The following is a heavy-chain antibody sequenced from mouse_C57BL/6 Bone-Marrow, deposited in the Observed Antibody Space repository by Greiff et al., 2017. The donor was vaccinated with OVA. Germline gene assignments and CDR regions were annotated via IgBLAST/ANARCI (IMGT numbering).Heavy chain of an antibody. CDR2: IYPGDGDT. V-gene: IGHV1-80*01. J-gene: IGHJ4*01. D-gene: IGHD1-1*01. CDR3: ARWAYYYGSSYGAMDY. Sequence: VQLQQSGAELVKPGASVKISCKAPGYAFSSYWMNWVKQRPGKGLEWIGQIYPGDGDTNYNGKFKGKATLTADKSSSTAYMQLSSLTSEDSAVYFCARWAYYYGSSYGAMDYWGQGTSVTVSS. CDR1: GYAFSSYW.